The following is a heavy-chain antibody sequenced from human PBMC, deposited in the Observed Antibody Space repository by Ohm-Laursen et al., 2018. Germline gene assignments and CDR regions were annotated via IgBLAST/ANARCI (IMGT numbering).Heavy chain of an antibody. CDR2: IYYSGST. J-gene: IGHJ4*02. D-gene: IGHD5-18*01. V-gene: IGHV4-59*08. Sequence: SETLSLTCTVSGGSISSYYWSWIRQPPGKGLEWIGYIYYSGSTNYNPSLKSRVTISVDTSKNQFSLKLSSVTAADTAVYYCARARGYSYGFGAWGQGTLVTVSS. CDR3: ARARGYSYGFGA. CDR1: GGSISSYY.